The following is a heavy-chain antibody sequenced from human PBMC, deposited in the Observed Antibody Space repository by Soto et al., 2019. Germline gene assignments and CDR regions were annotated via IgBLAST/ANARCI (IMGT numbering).Heavy chain of an antibody. J-gene: IGHJ4*02. V-gene: IGHV1-3*01. CDR3: APHPLCSSGWYD. Sequence: ASVKVSCKASGYTFTSYAVHWVRQAPGQRLEWMGWISAGNGNTKYSQKFQGRVTITRDTSASTAYMELSSLRSEDTAVYYCAPHPLCSSGWYDWGQGTLVTVSS. CDR2: ISAGNGNT. D-gene: IGHD6-19*01. CDR1: GYTFTSYA.